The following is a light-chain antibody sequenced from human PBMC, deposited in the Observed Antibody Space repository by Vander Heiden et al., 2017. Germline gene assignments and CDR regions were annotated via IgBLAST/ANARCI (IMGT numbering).Light chain of an antibody. CDR2: GAS. CDR3: QQYAGFPLT. J-gene: IGKJ4*01. V-gene: IGKV3-20*01. Sequence: ETVLTQSPGTLSLSPGERATLSCKASQSISTTYLAWYQQRPGQAPRLLIYGASSRATGIPDRFSGSGSGTDFTLTISRLEPEDFAVYYCQQYAGFPLTFGGGTKVEIK. CDR1: QSISTTY.